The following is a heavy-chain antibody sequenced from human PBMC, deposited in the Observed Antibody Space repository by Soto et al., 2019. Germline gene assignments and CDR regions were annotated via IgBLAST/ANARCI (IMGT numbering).Heavy chain of an antibody. Sequence: PGGSLRLSCAASGFTFSSCWMHWVRQAPGKGLVWVSRINSDGSSTSYADSVKGRFTVSTDNAKNTLYLQMNSLRAEDTAVYYCAKGGYGYYFAYWGQGTLVTVSS. J-gene: IGHJ4*02. D-gene: IGHD5-18*01. CDR3: AKGGYGYYFAY. CDR2: INSDGSST. V-gene: IGHV3-74*01. CDR1: GFTFSSCW.